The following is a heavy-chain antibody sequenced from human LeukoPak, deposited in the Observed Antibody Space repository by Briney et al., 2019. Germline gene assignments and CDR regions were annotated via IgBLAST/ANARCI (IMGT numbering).Heavy chain of an antibody. D-gene: IGHD5-24*01. J-gene: IGHJ3*02. Sequence: SVKVSCKASGYAFINYPITWVRQAPGQGLEWMGRIIPILGIANYAQKFQGRVTITADKSTSTAYMELSSLRSEDTAVYYCARETTIVEMATRGAFDIWGQGTMVTVSS. V-gene: IGHV1-69*04. CDR3: ARETTIVEMATRGAFDI. CDR1: GYAFINYP. CDR2: IIPILGIA.